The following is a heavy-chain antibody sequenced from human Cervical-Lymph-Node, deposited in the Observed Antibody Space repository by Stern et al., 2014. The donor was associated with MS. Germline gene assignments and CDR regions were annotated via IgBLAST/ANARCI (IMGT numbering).Heavy chain of an antibody. CDR2: IYYSGST. V-gene: IGHV4-61*01. J-gene: IGHJ5*02. D-gene: IGHD3-3*01. CDR3: AREIGDFWSGSIGFDP. Sequence: QVQLQESGPGLVKPSETLSLTCTVSGGSVSSGSYYWSWIRQPPGKGLEWIGYIYYSGSTNYNPSLKSRVTISVDTSKNQFSLKLSSVTAADTAVYYCAREIGDFWSGSIGFDPWGQGTLVTVSS. CDR1: GGSVSSGSYY.